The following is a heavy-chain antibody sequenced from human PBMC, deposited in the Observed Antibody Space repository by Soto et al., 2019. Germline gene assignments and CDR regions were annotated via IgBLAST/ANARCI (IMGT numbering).Heavy chain of an antibody. J-gene: IGHJ5*01. CDR1: GFIFSNYG. D-gene: IGHD2-15*01. V-gene: IGHV3-33*01. CDR3: ARDQAELGAAPIDNNGQSNRFTS. Sequence: QVKVVESGGGVVQPGRSLRLSCAASGFIFSNYGMHWVRQAPGKGLEWLAAILYDGVNKHYADSVKGRFSTSRDNSKNTFYLQINSLRAEDTAVYYCARDQAELGAAPIDNNGQSNRFTSGGQGTLVTVSS. CDR2: ILYDGVNK.